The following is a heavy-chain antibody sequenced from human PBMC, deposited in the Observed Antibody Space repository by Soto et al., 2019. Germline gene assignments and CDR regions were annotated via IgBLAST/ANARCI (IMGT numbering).Heavy chain of an antibody. CDR3: AREHSGYHPHGHYYYYMDV. V-gene: IGHV1-3*01. Sequence: QVQLVQSGAEVKKPGASVKVSCKASGYTFTSYAMHWVRQAPGQRLEWMGWINAGNGNTKYSQKFQGRVTITRDTSASTAYMELSSLRSEDTAVYYCAREHSGYHPHGHYYYYMDVWGKGTTVTVSS. CDR1: GYTFTSYA. CDR2: INAGNGNT. J-gene: IGHJ6*03. D-gene: IGHD5-12*01.